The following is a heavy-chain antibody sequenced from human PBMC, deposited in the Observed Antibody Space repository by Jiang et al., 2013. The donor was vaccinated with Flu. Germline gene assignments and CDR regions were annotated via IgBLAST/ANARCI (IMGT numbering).Heavy chain of an antibody. V-gene: IGHV4-4*02. J-gene: IGHJ6*02. D-gene: IGHD3-10*01. CDR2: IHHGESG. Sequence: SGPGLVKPSGTLSLTCSVSGDSITSNNWWTWVRQSPGKGLEWIGGIHHGESGNYNPSLKSRVTMSVDESKNQFSLELTSVTDADTAVYYCARDRGFFYGLDLWGRGTIVTV. CDR3: ARDRGFFYGLDL. CDR1: GDSITSNNW.